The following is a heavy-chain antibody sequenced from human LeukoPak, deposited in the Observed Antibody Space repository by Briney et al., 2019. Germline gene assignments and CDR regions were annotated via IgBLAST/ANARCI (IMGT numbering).Heavy chain of an antibody. CDR1: GGSFSGYY. J-gene: IGHJ6*03. D-gene: IGHD6-13*01. CDR2: INHSGST. V-gene: IGHV4-34*01. Sequence: PSETLSLTCAVYGGSFSGYYWSWIRQPPGKGLEWIGEINHSGSTNYNPSLKSRVTISVDTSKNQFSLKLSSVTAADTAVYYCARGRAAAGTLYYYYMDVWGKGTTVTVSS. CDR3: ARGRAAAGTLYYYYMDV.